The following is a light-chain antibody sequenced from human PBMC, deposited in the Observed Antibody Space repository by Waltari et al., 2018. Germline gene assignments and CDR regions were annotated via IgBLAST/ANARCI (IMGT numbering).Light chain of an antibody. CDR3: QSYDTSLSVV. J-gene: IGLJ3*02. V-gene: IGLV1-40*01. CDR2: GRT. Sequence: QSVLTQPPSVSGAPGQRVTISCTGSGSNIGAGYDVHWYQQLPRAAPKLLICGRTSRPLGVPDRFCGSTSGTSASLAITGLQAEDEADYYCQSYDTSLSVVFGGGTKLTVL. CDR1: GSNIGAGYD.